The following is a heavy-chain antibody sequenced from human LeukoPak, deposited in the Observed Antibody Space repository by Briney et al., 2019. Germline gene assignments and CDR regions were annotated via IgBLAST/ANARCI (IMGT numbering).Heavy chain of an antibody. J-gene: IGHJ6*03. Sequence: PSETLPLTCTVSGGSISSYYWSWIRQPPGKGLEWIGYIYYSGSTNYNPSLKSRVTISVDTSKNQFSLKLSSVTAADTAVYYCARTADYDFWSGLNYYYYMDVWGKGTTVTVSS. CDR1: GGSISSYY. V-gene: IGHV4-59*01. D-gene: IGHD3-3*01. CDR2: IYYSGST. CDR3: ARTADYDFWSGLNYYYYMDV.